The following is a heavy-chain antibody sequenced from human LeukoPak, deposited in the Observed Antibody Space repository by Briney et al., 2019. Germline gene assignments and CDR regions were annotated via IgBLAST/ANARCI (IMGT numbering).Heavy chain of an antibody. D-gene: IGHD3-22*01. V-gene: IGHV1-2*02. CDR2: INPNSGGT. Sequence: ASVTVSCKASGYTFTGYYMHWVRQAPGQGLEWMGWINPNSGGTNYAQKFQGRVTMTRDTSISTAYMELSRLRSDDTAVYYCAREGRYYDSSGYLVGDAFDIWGQGTMVTVSS. CDR3: AREGRYYDSSGYLVGDAFDI. CDR1: GYTFTGYY. J-gene: IGHJ3*02.